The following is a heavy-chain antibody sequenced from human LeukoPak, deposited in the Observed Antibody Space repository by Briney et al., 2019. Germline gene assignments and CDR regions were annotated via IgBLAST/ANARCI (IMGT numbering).Heavy chain of an antibody. J-gene: IGHJ4*02. CDR1: GYTFTRYY. CDR3: ARGDSSGYYTYNDY. Sequence: VKVSCKGSGYTFTRYYIHLGRQAPGQGVWWVGLVNPISGCTNYSQKVQGRGNMHKDKSISTAYMELSRMTSDDTAVYYCARGDSSGYYTYNDYWGQGALVTVSS. CDR2: VNPISGCT. D-gene: IGHD3-22*01. V-gene: IGHV1-2*02.